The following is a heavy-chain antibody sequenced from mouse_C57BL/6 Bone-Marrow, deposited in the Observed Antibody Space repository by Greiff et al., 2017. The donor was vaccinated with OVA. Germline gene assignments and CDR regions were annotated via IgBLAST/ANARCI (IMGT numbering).Heavy chain of an antibody. CDR3: ARGEDDGYYHGV. J-gene: IGHJ1*03. CDR1: GYTFTDYY. V-gene: IGHV1-76*01. Sequence: QVQLQQSGAELVRPGASVKLSCKASGYTFTDYYINWVKQRPGQGLEWIARIYPGSGNTYYNEKFKGKATLTAEKSSSTAYMQLSSLTSEDSAVYFCARGEDDGYYHGVWGTGTTVTVSS. CDR2: IYPGSGNT. D-gene: IGHD2-3*01.